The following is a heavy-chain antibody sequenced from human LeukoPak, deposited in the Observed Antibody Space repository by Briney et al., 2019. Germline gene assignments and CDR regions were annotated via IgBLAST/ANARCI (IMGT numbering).Heavy chain of an antibody. CDR1: GFTSDDYG. CDR2: IKWNGGST. J-gene: IGHJ6*03. D-gene: IGHD6-25*01. Sequence: PGGSLRLSCAASGFTSDDYGMSWVRQAPGKGLEWVSDIKWNGGSTAYADSVKGRFTISRDNSKNTLYLQMNSLRAEDTAVYYCAKDSGYYYYYMDVWGKGTTVTVSS. CDR3: AKDSGYYYYYMDV. V-gene: IGHV3-20*04.